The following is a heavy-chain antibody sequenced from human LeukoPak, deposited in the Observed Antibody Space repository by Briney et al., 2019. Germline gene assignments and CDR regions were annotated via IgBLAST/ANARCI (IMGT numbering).Heavy chain of an antibody. CDR2: IYYSGST. Sequence: SETLSLTCTVSGGSISSSSYYWGWIRQPPGKGLEWIGSIYYSGSTYYNPSLKSRVTISVDTSKNQFSLKLSSVTAADTAVYYCARDTIFGVGPRYWGQEPWSPSPQ. D-gene: IGHD3-3*01. CDR3: ARDTIFGVGPRY. V-gene: IGHV4-39*01. J-gene: IGHJ4*01. CDR1: GGSISSSSYY.